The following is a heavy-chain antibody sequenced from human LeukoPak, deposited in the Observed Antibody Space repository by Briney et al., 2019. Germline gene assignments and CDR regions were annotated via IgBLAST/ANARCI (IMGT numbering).Heavy chain of an antibody. Sequence: SVKVSCKASGGTFSSYAISWVRQAPGQGLEWMGGIIPIFATANYAQKFQGRVTITADESTSTAYMELSSLRSEDTAVYYCARIPLEVVVPAANHWYFDLWGRGTLVTVSS. V-gene: IGHV1-69*01. CDR3: ARIPLEVVVPAANHWYFDL. D-gene: IGHD2-2*01. CDR1: GGTFSSYA. J-gene: IGHJ2*01. CDR2: IIPIFATA.